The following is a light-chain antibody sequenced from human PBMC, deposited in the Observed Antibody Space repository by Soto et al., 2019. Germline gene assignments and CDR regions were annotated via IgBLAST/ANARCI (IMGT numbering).Light chain of an antibody. Sequence: DIPMTQSPSSLSASVGDTVTITCRASQSISVHLHWYQQKGGKVPKLLIYAASNLYSGVPSRFSGSGSDTDFSLTISSLHPEDFATYYCQHCYITPYTFGQGTRLEIK. J-gene: IGKJ2*01. CDR2: AAS. CDR1: QSISVH. CDR3: QHCYITPYT. V-gene: IGKV1-39*01.